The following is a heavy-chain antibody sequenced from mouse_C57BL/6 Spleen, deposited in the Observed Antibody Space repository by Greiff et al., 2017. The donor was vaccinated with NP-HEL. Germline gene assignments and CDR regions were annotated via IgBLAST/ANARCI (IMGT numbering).Heavy chain of an antibody. Sequence: EVKLVESGGGLVKPGGSLKLSCAASGFTFSDYGMHWVRQAPEKGLEWVAYISSGSSTIYYADTVKGRFTISRDNAKNTLFLQMTSLRSEDTAMYYCAREVPLLRANYAMDYWGQGTSVTVSS. J-gene: IGHJ4*01. V-gene: IGHV5-17*01. CDR3: AREVPLLRANYAMDY. CDR1: GFTFSDYG. CDR2: ISSGSSTI. D-gene: IGHD1-1*01.